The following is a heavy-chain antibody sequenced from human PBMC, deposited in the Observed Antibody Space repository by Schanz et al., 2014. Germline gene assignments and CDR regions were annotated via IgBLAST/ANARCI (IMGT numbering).Heavy chain of an antibody. J-gene: IGHJ4*02. V-gene: IGHV3-72*01. CDR2: ITNKPNNYNT. CDR1: GFTFSTYA. Sequence: EVHLLESGGGLVQPGGSLRLSCAASGFTFSTYAMSWVRQAPGKGPEWVGRITNKPNNYNTEYAASVKGRFTISRDDSRNSLYLQMSSLKTEDTAIYYCAKDLAAVGVFDYWGQGSLVTVSP. D-gene: IGHD6-13*01. CDR3: AKDLAAVGVFDY.